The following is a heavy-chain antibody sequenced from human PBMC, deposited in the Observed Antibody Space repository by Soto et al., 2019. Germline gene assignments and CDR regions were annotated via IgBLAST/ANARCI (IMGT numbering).Heavy chain of an antibody. V-gene: IGHV3-23*01. D-gene: IGHD3-16*01. CDR2: ISGGDGSP. CDR1: GFTFTSYA. Sequence: LRLSCFASGFTFTSYAMTWVRQAPGKWLEWVSAISGGDGSPSYADSVKGRFTISRDNSKNTLYLHMNSLRADDTAAYYCAKWHTYNYDSLAFSGFDCWGQGTQVTVSS. CDR3: AKWHTYNYDSLAFSGFDC. J-gene: IGHJ4*02.